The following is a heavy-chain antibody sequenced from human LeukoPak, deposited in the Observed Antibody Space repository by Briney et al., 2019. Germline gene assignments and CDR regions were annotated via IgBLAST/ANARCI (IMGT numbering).Heavy chain of an antibody. V-gene: IGHV4-31*03. CDR1: GGSISSGGYY. D-gene: IGHD2-21*01. CDR2: IYCSGTT. J-gene: IGHJ4*02. CDR3: ARDRRDWSFDY. Sequence: PSETLSLTCTVSGGSISSGGYYWSWIRQHPGKGLEWIGYIYCSGTTYYNPSLKSRVTISVDTSKNQFSPKLSSVTAADTAVYYCARDRRDWSFDYWGQGTLVPVSS.